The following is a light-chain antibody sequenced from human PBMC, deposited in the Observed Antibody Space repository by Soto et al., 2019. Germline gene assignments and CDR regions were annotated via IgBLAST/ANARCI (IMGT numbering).Light chain of an antibody. J-gene: IGKJ1*01. V-gene: IGKV1-6*01. Sequence: AIQMTQSPSSLAAAVVDRVTITCRARQAIRNDIGWYQQKPGKAPKLLIYAASSLQSGVPSRFSVSGSGTDFTLTISSLQPDDVATYYCQHFNSYPWTFGQGTKVDIK. CDR1: QAIRND. CDR2: AAS. CDR3: QHFNSYPWT.